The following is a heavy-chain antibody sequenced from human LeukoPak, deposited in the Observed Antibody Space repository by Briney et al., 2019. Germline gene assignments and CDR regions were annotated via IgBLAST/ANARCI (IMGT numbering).Heavy chain of an antibody. CDR1: GFTFDDYA. D-gene: IGHD1-26*01. CDR3: AKDSRRVTGGVDY. Sequence: PGGSLRLSCAASGFTFDDYAMHWVRQAPGKGLEWVSGISWNSGSIGYADSVKGRFTISRDNAKNSLYLQMNSLRAEDTALYYCAKDSRRVTGGVDYWGQGTLATVSS. V-gene: IGHV3-9*01. J-gene: IGHJ4*02. CDR2: ISWNSGSI.